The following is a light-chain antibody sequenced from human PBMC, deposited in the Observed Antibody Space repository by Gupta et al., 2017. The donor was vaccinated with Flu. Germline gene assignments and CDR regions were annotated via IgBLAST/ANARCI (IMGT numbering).Light chain of an antibody. CDR2: STF. Sequence: ERATLSCRARQSVTSGYLSWYQEKPGQAPRLLIYSTFQRATAIPDRFSGSGSGTDFTLTISRLESEDFAMYYCQQYGSTPWTFGQGTKVEI. V-gene: IGKV3-20*01. CDR1: QSVTSGY. J-gene: IGKJ1*01. CDR3: QQYGSTPWT.